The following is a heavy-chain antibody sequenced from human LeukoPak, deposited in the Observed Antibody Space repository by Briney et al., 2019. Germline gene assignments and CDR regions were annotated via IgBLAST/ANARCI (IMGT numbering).Heavy chain of an antibody. Sequence: GGSLRLSCAASGFTFSSYAMNWVGQAPGKGLEWVSSISSTGRYMSYADSVKGRFTISRDSTKNSLYLQVSSLRAEDTAVYYCARDVAAGAFDYWGQRTLVTVSS. CDR2: ISSTGRYM. CDR3: ARDVAAGAFDY. V-gene: IGHV3-21*01. CDR1: GFTFSSYA. J-gene: IGHJ4*02. D-gene: IGHD6-19*01.